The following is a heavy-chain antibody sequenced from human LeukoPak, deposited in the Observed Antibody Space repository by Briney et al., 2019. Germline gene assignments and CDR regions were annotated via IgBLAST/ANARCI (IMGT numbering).Heavy chain of an antibody. J-gene: IGHJ3*02. CDR2: INPNSGGT. D-gene: IGHD3-10*01. CDR3: ATATYYYGPLDAFDI. CDR1: GYTFTGYY. Sequence: ASVKVSCKASGYTFTGYYMHWVRQAPGQGLEWMGWINPNSGGTNYAQKFQGRVTMTRDTSISTAYMELSRLRSDDTAVYYCATATYYYGPLDAFDIWGQGTMVTVSS. V-gene: IGHV1-2*02.